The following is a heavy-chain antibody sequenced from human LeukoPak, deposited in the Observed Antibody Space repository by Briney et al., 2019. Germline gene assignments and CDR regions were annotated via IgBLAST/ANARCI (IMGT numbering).Heavy chain of an antibody. J-gene: IGHJ4*02. CDR3: ARGLFGGFAAAPFDH. D-gene: IGHD2-2*01. V-gene: IGHV1-69*04. CDR2: IIPMLGKT. Sequence: SVKVSCRASGGTFDNYAVSWVREAPGLGFEWMGRIIPMLGKTNSAQKFQDRVTFTADKSTGTAYMELTHLRPDDTAVYFCARGLFGGFAAAPFDHWGQGTLVTVSP. CDR1: GGTFDNYA.